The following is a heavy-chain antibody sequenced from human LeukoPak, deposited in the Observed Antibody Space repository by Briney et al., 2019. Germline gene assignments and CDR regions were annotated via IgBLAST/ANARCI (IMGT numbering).Heavy chain of an antibody. J-gene: IGHJ4*02. CDR1: GGSISSYY. V-gene: IGHV4-59*01. Sequence: SETLSLTCTVSGGSISSYYWSWIRQPPGKGLEWIGYIYYSGSTIYNPSLKSRVTISVDTSKNQFSLKLSSVTAADMAVYYCARVFYDSSGYLFDYWGQGTLVTVSS. CDR2: IYYSGST. D-gene: IGHD3-22*01. CDR3: ARVFYDSSGYLFDY.